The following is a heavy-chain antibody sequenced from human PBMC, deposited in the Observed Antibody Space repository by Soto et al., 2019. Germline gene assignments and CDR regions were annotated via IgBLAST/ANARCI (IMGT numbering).Heavy chain of an antibody. J-gene: IGHJ4*02. CDR3: SSAICGDYVGFDY. CDR2: IYYSGST. D-gene: IGHD4-17*01. CDR1: GGSISSRSYY. Sequence: QLQLQESGPGLVKPSETLSLTCTVSGGSISSRSYYWGWIRQPPGKGMEWIGSIYYSGSTYYNPSLKSRVTISVDTSKNQFSLKLSSVTAADTAVYYCSSAICGDYVGFDYWGQGTLVTVSS. V-gene: IGHV4-39*01.